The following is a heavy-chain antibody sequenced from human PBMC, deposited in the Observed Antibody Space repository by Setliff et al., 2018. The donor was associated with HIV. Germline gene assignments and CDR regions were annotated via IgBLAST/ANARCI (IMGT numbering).Heavy chain of an antibody. CDR3: ARGTAYYNFWSGYSQDYYYYMDV. CDR2: INHSGST. CDR1: GGSFRGYY. Sequence: LSLTCAVYGGSFRGYYWSWIRQFPGKGLEWIGEINHSGSTKYNPSLKSRVTISVDTSKNQFSLKLSSVTAADTAVYYCARGTAYYNFWSGYSQDYYYYMDVWGKGTTVTVSS. V-gene: IGHV4-34*01. J-gene: IGHJ6*03. D-gene: IGHD3-3*01.